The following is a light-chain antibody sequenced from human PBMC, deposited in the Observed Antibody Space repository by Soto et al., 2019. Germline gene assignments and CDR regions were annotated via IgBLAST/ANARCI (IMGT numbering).Light chain of an antibody. V-gene: IGLV2-11*01. J-gene: IGLJ2*01. CDR3: CSYAGSYTLV. CDR2: DVN. CDR1: SSDVGGYHY. Sequence: QSVLTQPRSVSGSPGQSVTLSCTGTSSDVGGYHYVSWYQHHPGKAPKIIIYDVNKRPSGVPERFSGSKSGNTASLTISGLQTEDEADYYCCSYAGSYTLVFGGGTKVTVL.